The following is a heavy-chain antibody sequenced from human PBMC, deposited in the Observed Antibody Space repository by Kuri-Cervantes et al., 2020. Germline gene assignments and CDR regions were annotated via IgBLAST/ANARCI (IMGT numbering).Heavy chain of an antibody. CDR1: GGTFGSYA. CDR3: ARTGGAFWSGYFFFDY. Sequence: SVKVSCKASGGTFGSYAISWVRQAPGQGLEWMGGIIPIFGTANYAQKFQGRVTITADESTSTAYMELSSLRSEDTAVYYCARTGGAFWSGYFFFDYWGQGTLVTVSS. CDR2: IIPIFGTA. V-gene: IGHV1-69*13. D-gene: IGHD3-3*01. J-gene: IGHJ4*02.